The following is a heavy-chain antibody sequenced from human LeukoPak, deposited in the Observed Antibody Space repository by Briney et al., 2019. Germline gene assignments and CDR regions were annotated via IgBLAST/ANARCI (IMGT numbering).Heavy chain of an antibody. D-gene: IGHD6-19*01. CDR2: ISYSGST. V-gene: IGHV4-59*08. CDR1: GGSISSYY. CDR3: ARQASVGQWLVMLDY. Sequence: SETLSLTCTVFGGSISSYYWSWFRQPPGKGLEWIGYISYSGSTRYNPSLQSRVTISVDSSKNQFSLKLSSVTAADTAVYYCARQASVGQWLVMLDYWGQGTLVTVSS. J-gene: IGHJ4*02.